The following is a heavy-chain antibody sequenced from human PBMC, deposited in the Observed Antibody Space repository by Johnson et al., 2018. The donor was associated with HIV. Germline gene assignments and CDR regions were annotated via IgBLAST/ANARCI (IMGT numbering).Heavy chain of an antibody. CDR1: GFIFSSYD. V-gene: IGHV3-13*01. Sequence: EVQLVESGGGVVQPGRSLRLSCAASGFIFSSYDMHWVRQATGRGLEWVSGIGTTGDRYYADSVKGRFTISRDNAKNSLYLQMNSLRAEDTAVYYCAREAGTGAFDIWGQGTMVTVSS. CDR3: AREAGTGAFDI. J-gene: IGHJ3*02. CDR2: IGTTGDR. D-gene: IGHD6-19*01.